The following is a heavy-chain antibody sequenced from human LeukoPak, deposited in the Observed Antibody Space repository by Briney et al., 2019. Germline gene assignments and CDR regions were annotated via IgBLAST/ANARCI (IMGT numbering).Heavy chain of an antibody. CDR2: ISASGSVT. D-gene: IGHD6-19*01. V-gene: IGHV3-23*01. CDR1: ELTFTNFA. CDR3: ANYNSSGSHDY. Sequence: GGSRRLSCEVSELTFTNFAMSWVRQAPGKGLEWISGISASGSVTYYLDSVKGRFTISRDNSKNTLYLQMDRLRAEDMAIYCCANYNSSGSHDYWGQGTLVIVSS. J-gene: IGHJ4*02.